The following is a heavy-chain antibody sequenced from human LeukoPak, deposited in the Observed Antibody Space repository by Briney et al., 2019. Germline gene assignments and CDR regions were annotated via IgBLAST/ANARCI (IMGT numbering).Heavy chain of an antibody. J-gene: IGHJ4*02. D-gene: IGHD4-4*01. CDR3: ARKSVTDPHFDY. Sequence: NPSETLSLTCTVSGGSISSYYWGWIRQPPGKGLEWIGYIYYSGSTNYNPSLKSRVTISVDTSKNQFSLKPSSVTAADTAVYYCARKSVTDPHFDYWGQGTLVTVSS. CDR2: IYYSGST. V-gene: IGHV4-59*01. CDR1: GGSISSYY.